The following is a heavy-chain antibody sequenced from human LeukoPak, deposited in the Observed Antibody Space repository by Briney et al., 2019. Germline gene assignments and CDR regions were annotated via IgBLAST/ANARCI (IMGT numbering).Heavy chain of an antibody. CDR3: ARDNAPRGFGELFGYYYYGMDV. CDR1: GYTFTSYG. Sequence: ASVKVSCKASGYTFTSYGISWVRQAPGQGLEWMGWISAYNGNTNYAQKLQGRVTMTTDTSTSTAYMELRSLRSNDTAVYYCARDNAPRGFGELFGYYYYGMDVWGQGTTVTVSS. CDR2: ISAYNGNT. V-gene: IGHV1-18*01. J-gene: IGHJ6*02. D-gene: IGHD3-10*01.